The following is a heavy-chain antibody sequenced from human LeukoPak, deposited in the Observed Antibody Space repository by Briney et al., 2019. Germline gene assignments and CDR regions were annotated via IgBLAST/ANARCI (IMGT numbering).Heavy chain of an antibody. CDR3: ASFPDESIAVAGYFDY. V-gene: IGHV3-7*03. J-gene: IGHJ4*02. D-gene: IGHD6-19*01. CDR2: IKQDGSEK. Sequence: GGSLRLSCAASGFTFSSYWMSWVRQAPGKGLEWVANIKQDGSEKYYVDSVKGRFTISRDNAKNSLYLQMNSLRAEDTALYYCASFPDESIAVAGYFDYWGQGTLVTVSS. CDR1: GFTFSSYW.